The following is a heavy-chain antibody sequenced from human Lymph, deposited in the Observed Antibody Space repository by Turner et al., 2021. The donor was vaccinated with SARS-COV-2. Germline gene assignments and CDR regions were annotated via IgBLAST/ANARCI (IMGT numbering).Heavy chain of an antibody. CDR3: ARASSSWYGAFDY. CDR2: IYYSRST. D-gene: IGHD6-13*01. Sequence: QLQLQESGPGLVKPSETLSLTCTVSGGSISSSSYYWGWIRQPPGKGLEWTGSIYYSRSTYYNPSLKRRVTISVDTSKNQFSLKLSSVTAADTAVYYCARASSSWYGAFDYWGQGTLVTVSS. J-gene: IGHJ4*02. CDR1: GGSISSSSYY. V-gene: IGHV4-39*01.